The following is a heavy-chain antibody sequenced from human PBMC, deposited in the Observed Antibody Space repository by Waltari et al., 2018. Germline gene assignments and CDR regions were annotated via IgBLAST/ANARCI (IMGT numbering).Heavy chain of an antibody. CDR1: GDSIGSGEYF. V-gene: IGHV4-30-4*08. CDR3: ARSYGSGSYWLDALDI. D-gene: IGHD3-10*01. Sequence: QVQLQEAGPGLVKPSQTLSLTCTVSGDSIGSGEYFWSLIRQPPGKGLEWIGYLYYSGSTYYNPSLKSRVTISGDTSKNEFSLKLSSVTAADTAVYYCARSYGSGSYWLDALDIWGQGTVVTVSS. CDR2: LYYSGST. J-gene: IGHJ3*02.